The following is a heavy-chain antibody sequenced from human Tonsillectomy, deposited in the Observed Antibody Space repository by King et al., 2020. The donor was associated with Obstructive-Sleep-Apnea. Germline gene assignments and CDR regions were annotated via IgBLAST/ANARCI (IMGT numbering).Heavy chain of an antibody. CDR3: ARKSDCSSTSCYRGWFDP. V-gene: IGHV4-39*07. CDR2: IYYSGST. Sequence: QLQESGPGLVKPSETLSLTCTVSGGSISSSSYYWGWIRQPPGKGLEWIGSIYYSGSTYYNPSLKSRVTISVDTSKNQFSLKLSSVTAADTAVYYCARKSDCSSTSCYRGWFDPWGQGTLVTVSS. CDR1: GGSISSSSYY. D-gene: IGHD2-2*02. J-gene: IGHJ5*02.